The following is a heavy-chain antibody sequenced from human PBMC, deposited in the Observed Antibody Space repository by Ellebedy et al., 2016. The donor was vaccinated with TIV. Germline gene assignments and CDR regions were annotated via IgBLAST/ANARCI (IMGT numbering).Heavy chain of an antibody. CDR3: SGGISVASTSLGF. V-gene: IGHV3-53*01. CDR1: GFTVSSNY. J-gene: IGHJ4*02. CDR2: IYSRGGT. D-gene: IGHD6-19*01. Sequence: GGALRLSCAASGFTVSSNYMSWVRQAPGRGLEWVSTIYSRGGTYYAGSVKGRFTISRDNSKNTLYLQMNSLRAEDTVLYYCSGGISVASTSLGFWGQGTLVTVSS.